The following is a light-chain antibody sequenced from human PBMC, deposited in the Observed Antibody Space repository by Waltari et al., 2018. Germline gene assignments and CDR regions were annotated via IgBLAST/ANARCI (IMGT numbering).Light chain of an antibody. V-gene: IGKV1-39*01. CDR3: QQSYSTPWT. CDR2: VTS. J-gene: IGKJ1*01. Sequence: IQMTQSPSSLSASVGDRVTITCRASQSISSYLNWYQQKPGKAPKRLIYVTSSLESGVPSRFSGSGSGTDFTLTISSLQPEDFATYYCQQSYSTPWTFGQGTKVEIK. CDR1: QSISSY.